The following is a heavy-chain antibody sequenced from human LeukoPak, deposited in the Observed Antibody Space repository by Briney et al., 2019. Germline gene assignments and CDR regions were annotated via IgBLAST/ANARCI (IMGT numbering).Heavy chain of an antibody. V-gene: IGHV3-30*04. J-gene: IGHJ4*02. CDR2: ISYDGSNK. Sequence: PGGSLRLSCAASGFTFSSYAMHWVRQAPGKGLEWVAVISYDGSNKYYADSVKGRFTISRDNSKNTLYLQMNSLRAEDTAVYYCAREGIAARYFDYWGQGTLVTVSS. CDR1: GFTFSSYA. D-gene: IGHD6-13*01. CDR3: AREGIAARYFDY.